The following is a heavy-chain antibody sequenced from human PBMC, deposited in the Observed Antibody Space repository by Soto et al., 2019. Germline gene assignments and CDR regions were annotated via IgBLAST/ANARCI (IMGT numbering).Heavy chain of an antibody. Sequence: QVQLQESGPGLVKPSQTLSLTCTVSGGSISSGGYYWSWIRQHPGKGLEWIGYIYYSGSTYYNPSLKSRVAISVDTSKNQFSLKLSSVTAADTAVYYCARGVTMVRGVIHTPYFDYWGQGTLVTVSS. CDR2: IYYSGST. J-gene: IGHJ4*02. CDR1: GGSISSGGYY. D-gene: IGHD3-10*01. V-gene: IGHV4-31*03. CDR3: ARGVTMVRGVIHTPYFDY.